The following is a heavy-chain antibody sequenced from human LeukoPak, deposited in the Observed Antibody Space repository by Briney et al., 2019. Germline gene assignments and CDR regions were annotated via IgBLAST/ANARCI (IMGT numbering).Heavy chain of an antibody. D-gene: IGHD2-15*01. V-gene: IGHV4-30-2*01. CDR1: GGSISSGGYS. CDR3: ARNPQDIPLGAFDI. CDR2: IYHSGST. Sequence: PSQTLSLTCAVSGGSISSGGYSWSWIRQPPGKGLEWIGYIYHSGSTYYNPSLKSRVTISVDRSKNHFSLKLSSATAADTAVYYCARNPQDIPLGAFDIWGQGTMVTVSS. J-gene: IGHJ3*02.